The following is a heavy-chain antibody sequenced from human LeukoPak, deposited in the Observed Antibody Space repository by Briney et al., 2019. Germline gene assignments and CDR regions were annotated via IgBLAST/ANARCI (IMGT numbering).Heavy chain of an antibody. CDR1: GYTFTGYS. Sequence: ASVKVSCKASGYTFTGYSMHWVRQAPGQGLEWLGWINPKSGGTNYAQKFQGRVTMTRDTSISTAYMELSRLRSDDTAVYYCARVEDYSSTSCQYYYYMDVWGKGTAVTVSS. CDR3: ARVEDYSSTSCQYYYYMDV. V-gene: IGHV1-2*02. CDR2: INPKSGGT. J-gene: IGHJ6*03. D-gene: IGHD2-2*01.